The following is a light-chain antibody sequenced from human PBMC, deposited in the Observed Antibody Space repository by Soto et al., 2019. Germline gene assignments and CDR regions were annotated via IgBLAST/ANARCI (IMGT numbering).Light chain of an antibody. CDR3: QHYNGYPIT. Sequence: DIQMTQSPSTLSASFGDRVTVTCRASQSLGNWLAWYQQKPGKAPKILIYNASSLESGVPSRFSGSGSGTDFTLTISSLQPDDSATYFCQHYNGYPITFGGGTKVEIK. CDR2: NAS. J-gene: IGKJ4*01. CDR1: QSLGNW. V-gene: IGKV1-5*03.